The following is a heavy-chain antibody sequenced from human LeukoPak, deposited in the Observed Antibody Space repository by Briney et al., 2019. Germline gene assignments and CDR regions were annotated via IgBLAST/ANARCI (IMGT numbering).Heavy chain of an antibody. V-gene: IGHV1-46*01. D-gene: IGHD3-10*01. CDR2: IDPSGGST. CDR3: ARDLLLWFGESLGPFDY. J-gene: IGHJ4*02. CDR1: GYTFTGYY. Sequence: ASVKVSCKASGYTFTGYYMHWVRQAPGQGLEWMGIIDPSGGSTTYAQMFQGRVTMTRDMSTSTVYMELSSLRSEDTAVYYCARDLLLWFGESLGPFDYWGQGTLVTVSS.